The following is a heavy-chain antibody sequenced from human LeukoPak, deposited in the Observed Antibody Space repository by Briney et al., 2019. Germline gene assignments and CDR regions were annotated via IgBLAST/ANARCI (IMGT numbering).Heavy chain of an antibody. V-gene: IGHV3-66*01. CDR3: ARDRLGVVMEIDY. CDR1: GFTVSSNY. D-gene: IGHD3-3*01. Sequence: GGSLRLSCAASGFTVSSNYMSWVRQAPGKGLEWVSVIYSGGSTYYADSVKGRFTISRDNAKNSLYLQMNSLRAEDTAVYYCARDRLGVVMEIDYWGQGTLVTVSS. J-gene: IGHJ4*02. CDR2: IYSGGST.